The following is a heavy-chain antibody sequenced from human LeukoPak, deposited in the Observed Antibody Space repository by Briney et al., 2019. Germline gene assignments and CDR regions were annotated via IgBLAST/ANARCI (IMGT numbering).Heavy chain of an antibody. CDR2: MSRSGST. D-gene: IGHD3-9*01. CDR1: SGSISGYF. CDR3: ARCNYDILTGYYEAGVFDI. J-gene: IGHJ3*02. V-gene: IGHV4-59*12. Sequence: PSETLSLTCTVSSGSISGYFWNWVRQPPGKGLEWIGCMSRSGSTNYNPSLKSRVTISVDTSKMQFSLKLSSVTAADTAVYYCARCNYDILTGYYEAGVFDIWGQGTMVTVSS.